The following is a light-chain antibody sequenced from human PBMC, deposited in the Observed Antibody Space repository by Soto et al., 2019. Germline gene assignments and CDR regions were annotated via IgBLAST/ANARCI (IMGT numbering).Light chain of an antibody. CDR3: QQYNTFST. CDR2: KAS. V-gene: IGKV1-5*03. Sequence: DIQMTQSPSTLSASVGDRVTITCRASQSIDIWLAWYQQKPGKAPNLLIYKASTLETGVPSRFTGSGSGTEFTLTINGLQPDDFATYYCQQYNTFSTFGQGTKVEMK. CDR1: QSIDIW. J-gene: IGKJ1*01.